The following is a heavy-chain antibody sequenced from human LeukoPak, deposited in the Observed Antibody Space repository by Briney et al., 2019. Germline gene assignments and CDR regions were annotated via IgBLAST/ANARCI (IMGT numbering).Heavy chain of an antibody. CDR2: ISVYNGNT. Sequence: ASVKVSCKASGYTFTSYGISWVRQAPGQGLEWMGWISVYNGNTNYAQKLQGRVTMTTDTSTSTAYMELRSLRSDDTAVYYCARGDYYDSSGAFGYWGQGTLVTVSS. J-gene: IGHJ4*02. CDR1: GYTFTSYG. V-gene: IGHV1-18*01. CDR3: ARGDYYDSSGAFGY. D-gene: IGHD3-22*01.